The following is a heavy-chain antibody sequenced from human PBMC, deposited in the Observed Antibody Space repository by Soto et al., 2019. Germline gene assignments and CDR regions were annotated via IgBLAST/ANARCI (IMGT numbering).Heavy chain of an antibody. CDR2: INHSGST. CDR3: ARRRSGGWGPLYYYGMDV. CDR1: GGSFSGYY. Sequence: QVQLQQWGAGLLKPSETLSLTCAVYGGSFSGYYWSWIRQPPGKGLEWIGEINHSGSTNYNPSLKSRVTISVATSENQFSLKLSSVTAADTAVYYCARRRSGGWGPLYYYGMDVWGQGTTVTVSS. J-gene: IGHJ6*02. D-gene: IGHD3-10*01. V-gene: IGHV4-34*01.